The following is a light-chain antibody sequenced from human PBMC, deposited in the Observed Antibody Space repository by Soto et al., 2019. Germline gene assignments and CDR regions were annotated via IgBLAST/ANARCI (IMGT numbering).Light chain of an antibody. CDR2: AAS. CDR3: QQGYSTPLT. CDR1: QSISTY. J-gene: IGKJ4*01. V-gene: IGKV1-39*01. Sequence: DIQMTQSPSSLSASIGDRVTITCRASQSISTYLHWYQQKPGKPPKLLIFAASSLQSGVPSRFSGSGSGTDFTLTVSSLQPEDFATYFCQQGYSTPLTFGGGTKVEIK.